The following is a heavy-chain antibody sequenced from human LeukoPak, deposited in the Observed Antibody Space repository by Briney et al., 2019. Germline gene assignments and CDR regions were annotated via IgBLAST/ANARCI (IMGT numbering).Heavy chain of an antibody. CDR2: ISWNSGSI. Sequence: SLRLSCAASGFTFSTYAMHWVRQAPGKGLEWVSGISWNSGSIGYADSVKGRFTISRDNAKNSLYLQMNSLRAEDTALYYCAKDIFTMVRGVVDYWGQGTLVTVSS. V-gene: IGHV3-9*01. D-gene: IGHD3-10*01. J-gene: IGHJ4*02. CDR3: AKDIFTMVRGVVDY. CDR1: GFTFSTYA.